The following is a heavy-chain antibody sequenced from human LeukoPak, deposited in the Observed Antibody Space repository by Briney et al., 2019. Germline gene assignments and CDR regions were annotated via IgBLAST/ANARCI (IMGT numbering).Heavy chain of an antibody. CDR2: ISWNSGSI. D-gene: IGHD1-20*01. J-gene: IGHJ3*02. CDR3: AKWYDSQDAFDI. V-gene: IGHV3-9*01. Sequence: GGSLRLSCAASGFTFDDYAMHWVRQAPGKGLEWVSGISWNSGSIGYADSVKGRFTISRDNAKNSLYLQMNSLRAEDTALYYRAKWYDSQDAFDIWGQGTMVTVSS. CDR1: GFTFDDYA.